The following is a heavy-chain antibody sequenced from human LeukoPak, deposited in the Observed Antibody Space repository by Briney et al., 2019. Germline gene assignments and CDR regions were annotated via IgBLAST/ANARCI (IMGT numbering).Heavy chain of an antibody. D-gene: IGHD6-13*01. CDR3: ARPYRISWYYPAGV. V-gene: IGHV1-18*01. CDR2: ISTYDGNT. J-gene: IGHJ4*02. CDR1: GYTFMSYG. Sequence: GASVKVSCKALGYTFMSYGINWVRQAPGQGLEWMGWISTYDGNTNYAQKFQGRVTMTTDTSTSTAYMELRSLRFGDTGVYYCARPYRISWYYPAGVWGQGTPVTVSS.